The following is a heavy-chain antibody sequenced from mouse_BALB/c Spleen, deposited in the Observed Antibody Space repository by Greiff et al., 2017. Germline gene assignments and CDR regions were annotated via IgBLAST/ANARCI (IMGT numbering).Heavy chain of an antibody. CDR2: IRNKANGYTT. J-gene: IGHJ4*01. CDR1: GFTFTDYY. Sequence: EVHLVESGGGLVQPGGSLRLSCATSGFTFTDYYMSWVRQPPGKALEWLGFIRNKANGYTTEYSASVKGRFTISRDNSQSILYLQMNTLRAEDSATYYCARDSEYYAMDYWGQGTSVTVSS. CDR3: ARDSEYYAMDY. D-gene: IGHD3-2*02. V-gene: IGHV7-3*02.